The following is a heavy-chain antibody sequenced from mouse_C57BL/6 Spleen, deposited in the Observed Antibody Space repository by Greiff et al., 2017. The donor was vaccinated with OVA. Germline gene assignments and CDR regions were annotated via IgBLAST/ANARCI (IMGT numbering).Heavy chain of an antibody. J-gene: IGHJ2*01. CDR1: GFTFSSYG. Sequence: EVKLVESGGGLVKPGGSLKLSCAASGFTFSSYGMSWVRQTPDKRLEWVATISSGGSYTYYPDSVKGRFTISRDNAKNTLYLQMSRLKSEDTAMYYGATHDTPITTVYFDYWGQGTTLTVSS. V-gene: IGHV5-6*03. CDR2: ISSGGSYT. D-gene: IGHD1-1*01. CDR3: ATHDTPITTVYFDY.